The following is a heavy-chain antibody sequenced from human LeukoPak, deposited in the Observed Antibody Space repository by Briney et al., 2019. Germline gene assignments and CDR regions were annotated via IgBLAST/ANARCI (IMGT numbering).Heavy chain of an antibody. CDR2: IYYSGST. J-gene: IGHJ4*02. Sequence: SETLSLTCTVSGGSISTYYWNWIRQPPGKRLEWFGYIYYSGSTNYNPSLKSRVTISVDTSKNQFSLKLSSMTAADTAVYYCARDRGSYYGFDSWGQGTLVTVSS. V-gene: IGHV4-59*01. CDR1: GGSISTYY. D-gene: IGHD1-26*01. CDR3: ARDRGSYYGFDS.